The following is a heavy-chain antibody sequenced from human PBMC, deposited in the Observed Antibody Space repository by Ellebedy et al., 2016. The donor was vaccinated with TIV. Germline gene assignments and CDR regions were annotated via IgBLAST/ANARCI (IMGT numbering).Heavy chain of an antibody. CDR1: GFTFSSYA. V-gene: IGHV3-23*01. D-gene: IGHD2-2*01. J-gene: IGHJ4*02. Sequence: PGGSLRLSCAASGFTFSSYAMTWIRQAPGKGLEWVSAISGSGGSIYYADSVKGRFTISRDNSKNTLYVQMNSLRAEDTAVYYCASSSGLYCSSTSCYSDYWGQGTLVTVSS. CDR2: ISGSGGSI. CDR3: ASSSGLYCSSTSCYSDY.